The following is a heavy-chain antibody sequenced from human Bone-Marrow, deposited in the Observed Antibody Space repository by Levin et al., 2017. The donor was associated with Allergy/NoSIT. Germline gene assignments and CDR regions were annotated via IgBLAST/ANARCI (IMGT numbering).Heavy chain of an antibody. CDR2: ISHDANFK. D-gene: IGHD4-17*01. CDR1: GFTFSSYA. Sequence: PGGSLRLSCAASGFTFSSYAIHWVRQAPGRGLEWVAVISHDANFKYYGDSVKGRFTISRDNSKNTVYLQMNSLRGEDTAMYFCCRPTVNTFWIDNWGQGTLVAVSS. CDR3: CRPTVNTFWIDN. V-gene: IGHV3-30*03. J-gene: IGHJ4*02.